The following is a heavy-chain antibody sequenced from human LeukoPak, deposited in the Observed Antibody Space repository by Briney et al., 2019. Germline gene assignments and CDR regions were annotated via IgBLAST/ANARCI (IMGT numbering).Heavy chain of an antibody. D-gene: IGHD4-17*01. J-gene: IGHJ5*02. Sequence: ASVKVSCKVSGYTLAELSMHWVRQAPGKGLEWMGGFDPEDGETIYAQKFQGRVTMTEDTSTDTAYMELSSLRSEDTAVYYCATAINPPMTTDSEFDPWGQGTLVTVSS. CDR2: FDPEDGET. V-gene: IGHV1-24*01. CDR3: ATAINPPMTTDSEFDP. CDR1: GYTLAELS.